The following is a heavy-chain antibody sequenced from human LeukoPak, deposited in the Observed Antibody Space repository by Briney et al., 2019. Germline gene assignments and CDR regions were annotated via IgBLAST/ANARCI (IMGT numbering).Heavy chain of an antibody. J-gene: IGHJ4*02. Sequence: PGGSLRLSCAASGFTVSSNYMSWVRQAPGKGLEWVSVIYSGGSTYYADSVKGRFTISRHNSKNTLYLQMNSLRAEDTAVYYCAKPARSSWPNYFDYWGQGTLVTVSS. CDR3: AKPARSSWPNYFDY. V-gene: IGHV3-53*04. D-gene: IGHD6-13*01. CDR1: GFTVSSNY. CDR2: IYSGGST.